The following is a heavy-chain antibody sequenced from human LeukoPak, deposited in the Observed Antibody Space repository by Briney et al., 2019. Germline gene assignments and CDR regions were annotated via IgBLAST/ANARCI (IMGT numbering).Heavy chain of an antibody. CDR1: GDSISSYY. CDR3: ARDSGSGSWYDY. V-gene: IGHV4-59*01. Sequence: PSETLSPTCTVSGDSISSYYWSWIRQSPGKGLEWIGYIYHSGSTNYNPSLKSRVTISIDTSKNQFSLKLSSVTAADTAVYYGARDSGSGSWYDYWGQGTLVTVSS. D-gene: IGHD6-13*01. CDR2: IYHSGST. J-gene: IGHJ4*02.